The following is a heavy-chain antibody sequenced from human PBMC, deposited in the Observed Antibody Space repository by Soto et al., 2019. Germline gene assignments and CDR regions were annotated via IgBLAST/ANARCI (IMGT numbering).Heavy chain of an antibody. Sequence: PSETLSLTCTVSGGSIISSNYYWGWIRQPPGKGLEWIGYIYYSGSTYYNPSLKSRVTISVDTSKNQFSLKLSSVTAADTAVYYCARAGIAVAGVGDYYFDYWGQGTLVTVSS. V-gene: IGHV4-39*07. CDR1: GGSIISSNYY. J-gene: IGHJ4*02. CDR2: IYYSGST. D-gene: IGHD6-19*01. CDR3: ARAGIAVAGVGDYYFDY.